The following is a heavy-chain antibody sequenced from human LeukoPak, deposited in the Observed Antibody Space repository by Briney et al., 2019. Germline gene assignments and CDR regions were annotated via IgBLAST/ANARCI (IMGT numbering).Heavy chain of an antibody. V-gene: IGHV3-23*01. Sequence: PGGSLRLSCAASGFTFSSYGMSWVRQAPGKGLEWVSAISGSGGSTYYADPVKGRFTISRDNSKNTLYLQMNSLRAEDTAVYYCAKGRSGAVVTDYWGQGTLVTVSS. CDR1: GFTFSSYG. CDR3: AKGRSGAVVTDY. CDR2: ISGSGGST. J-gene: IGHJ4*02. D-gene: IGHD4-23*01.